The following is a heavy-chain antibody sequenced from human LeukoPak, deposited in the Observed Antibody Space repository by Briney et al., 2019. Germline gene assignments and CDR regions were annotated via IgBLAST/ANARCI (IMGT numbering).Heavy chain of an antibody. V-gene: IGHV1-8*01. D-gene: IGHD3-3*01. Sequence: ASVKVSCKASGCTFTSYDINWVRQATGQGLEWMGWMNPNSGNTGYAQKFQGRVTMTRNTSISTAYVELSSLRSEDTAVYYCARAPPWRYDFWSGYNYYYYMDVWGKGTTVTVSS. CDR1: GCTFTSYD. J-gene: IGHJ6*03. CDR3: ARAPPWRYDFWSGYNYYYYMDV. CDR2: MNPNSGNT.